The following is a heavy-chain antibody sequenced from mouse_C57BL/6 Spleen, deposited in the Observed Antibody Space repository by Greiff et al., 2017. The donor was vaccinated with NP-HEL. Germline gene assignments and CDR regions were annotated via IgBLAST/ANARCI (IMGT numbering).Heavy chain of an antibody. CDR3: ARSLYDGYDFDY. CDR2: IYPGDGDT. V-gene: IGHV1-82*01. J-gene: IGHJ2*01. Sequence: VQLQQSGPELVKPGASVKISCKASGYAFSSSWMNWVKQRPGKGLEWIGRIYPGDGDTNYNGKFKGKATLTADKSSSTAYMQLSSLTSEDSAVYFCARSLYDGYDFDYWGQGTTLTVSS. D-gene: IGHD2-3*01. CDR1: GYAFSSSW.